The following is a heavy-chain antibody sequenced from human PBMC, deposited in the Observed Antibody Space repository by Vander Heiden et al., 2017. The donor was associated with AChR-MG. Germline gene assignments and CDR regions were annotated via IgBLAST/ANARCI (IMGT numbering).Heavy chain of an antibody. CDR3: ASLHIVVVPAAKGYYYYYGMDV. Sequence: QLQLQESGPGLVKPSETLSLTCTVSGGPISSSSYYWGWIRQPPGKGLEWIGSIYYSGSTYYNPSLKSRVTISVDTSKNQFSLKLSSVTAADTAVYYCASLHIVVVPAAKGYYYYYGMDVWGQGTTVTVSS. J-gene: IGHJ6*02. V-gene: IGHV4-39*01. D-gene: IGHD2-2*01. CDR2: IYYSGST. CDR1: GGPISSSSYY.